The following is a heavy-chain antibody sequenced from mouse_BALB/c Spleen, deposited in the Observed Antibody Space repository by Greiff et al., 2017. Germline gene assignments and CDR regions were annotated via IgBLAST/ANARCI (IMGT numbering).Heavy chain of an antibody. V-gene: IGHV1-74*01. D-gene: IGHD2-3*01. CDR3: ARLLTWFAY. Sequence: QVHVKQSGPQLVRPGASVKISCKASGYSFTSYWMHWVKQRPGQGLEWIGMIDPSDSETRLNQKFKDKATLTVDKSSSTAYMQLSSPTSEDSAVYYCARLLTWFAYWGQGTLVTVSA. J-gene: IGHJ3*01. CDR2: IDPSDSET. CDR1: GYSFTSYW.